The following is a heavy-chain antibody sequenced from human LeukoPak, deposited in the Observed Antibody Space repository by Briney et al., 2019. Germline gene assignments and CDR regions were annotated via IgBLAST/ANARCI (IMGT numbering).Heavy chain of an antibody. J-gene: IGHJ4*02. Sequence: GGSLRLSCAASGFTFSSYSMNWVRQAPGKGLEWVSSISSSSYIYYADSVKGRFTISRDNSKNTLYLQMNSLRAEDTAVYYCANFHGSGWPYYFDYWGQGTLVTVSS. CDR2: ISSSSYI. CDR3: ANFHGSGWPYYFDY. V-gene: IGHV3-21*04. CDR1: GFTFSSYS. D-gene: IGHD6-19*01.